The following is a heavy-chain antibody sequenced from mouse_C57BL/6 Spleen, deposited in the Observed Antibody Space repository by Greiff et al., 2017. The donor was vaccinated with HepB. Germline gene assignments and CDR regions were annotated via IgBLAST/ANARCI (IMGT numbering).Heavy chain of an antibody. Sequence: EVQLQQSGPELVKPGASVKIPCKASGYTFTDYNMDWVKQSHGKSLEWIGDINPNNGGTIYNQKFKGKATLTVDKSSSTAYMELRSLTSEDTAVYCCARGGLGRKFAYWGQGTLVTVSA. V-gene: IGHV1-18*01. CDR2: INPNNGGT. CDR1: GYTFTDYN. CDR3: ARGGLGRKFAY. J-gene: IGHJ3*01. D-gene: IGHD4-1*01.